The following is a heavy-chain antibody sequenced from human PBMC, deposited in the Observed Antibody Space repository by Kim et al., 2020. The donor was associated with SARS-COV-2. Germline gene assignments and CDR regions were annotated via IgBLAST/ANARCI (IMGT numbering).Heavy chain of an antibody. D-gene: IGHD2-2*01. Sequence: GGSLRLSCAASGFTFSSYAMSWVRQAPGKGLEWVSAISGSGGSTYYADSVKGRFTISRDNSKNTLYLQMNSLRAEDTAVYYCARIGYCSSTSCYYYYGMDVWGQGTTVTVSS. J-gene: IGHJ6*02. CDR3: ARIGYCSSTSCYYYYGMDV. V-gene: IGHV3-23*01. CDR1: GFTFSSYA. CDR2: ISGSGGST.